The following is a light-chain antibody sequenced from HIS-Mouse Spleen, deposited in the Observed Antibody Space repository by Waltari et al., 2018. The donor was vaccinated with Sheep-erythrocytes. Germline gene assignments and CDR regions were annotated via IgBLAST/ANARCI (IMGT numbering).Light chain of an antibody. CDR3: HQSYSTPPLT. J-gene: IGKJ4*01. Sequence: DIQMSHSPSTLSASVGNRVTYRCRASQSISSWLARYQQKPGKAPKLLIYAASSVQRGVPSRFSGSGSGTDFTLTISSLQPEDFATYYCHQSYSTPPLTFGGGTKVDIK. V-gene: IGKV1-39*01. CDR2: AAS. CDR1: QSISSW.